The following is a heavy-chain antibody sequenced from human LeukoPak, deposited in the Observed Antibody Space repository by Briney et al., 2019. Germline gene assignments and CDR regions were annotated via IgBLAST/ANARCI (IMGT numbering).Heavy chain of an antibody. V-gene: IGHV1-2*02. CDR1: GYTFTGYY. D-gene: IGHD3-10*01. CDR3: ARDQPYYYGSGSSSHSDY. J-gene: IGHJ4*02. CDR2: INPNSGGT. Sequence: ASVKVSCKVSGYTFTGYYMHWVRQAPGQGLEWMRGINPNSGGTNYAQKFQGRVTMTRDTSISTAHMELSRLRSDDTAVYYCARDQPYYYGSGSSSHSDYWGQGTLVTVSS.